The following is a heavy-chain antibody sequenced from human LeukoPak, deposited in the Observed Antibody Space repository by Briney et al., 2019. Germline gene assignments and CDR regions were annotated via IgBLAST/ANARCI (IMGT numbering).Heavy chain of an antibody. V-gene: IGHV4-34*01. J-gene: IGHJ6*03. D-gene: IGHD2-2*01. CDR2: INHSGST. Sequence: SESLSLTCAVYGGSFSGYYWSWIRQPPGKGLEWIGEINHSGSTNYNPSLKSRVTISVDTSKNQFSLKLSSVTAADTAVYYCARRAGYCSSTSCYPYYYYYMDVWGKGTTVTVSS. CDR1: GGSFSGYY. CDR3: ARRAGYCSSTSCYPYYYYYMDV.